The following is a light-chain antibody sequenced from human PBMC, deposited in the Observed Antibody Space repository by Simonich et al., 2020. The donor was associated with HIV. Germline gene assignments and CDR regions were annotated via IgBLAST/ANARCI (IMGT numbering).Light chain of an antibody. CDR2: GAS. V-gene: IGKV3-15*01. J-gene: IGKJ4*01. CDR1: QSVSSN. CDR3: QQRSNWPLT. Sequence: EIVMTQSPATLSVSPGERATLSCRASQSVSSNLAWYQQKPGQAPRLLIYGASPRATGIPARFSGSGSGTELTLTISSLQSEDFAVYYCQQRSNWPLTFGGGTKVEIK.